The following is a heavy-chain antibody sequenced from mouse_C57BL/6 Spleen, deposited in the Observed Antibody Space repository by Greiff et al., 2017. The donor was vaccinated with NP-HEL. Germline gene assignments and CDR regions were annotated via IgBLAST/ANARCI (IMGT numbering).Heavy chain of an antibody. Sequence: QVQLQQSGAELVRPGTSVKVSCKASGYAFTNYLIEWVKQRPGQGLEWIGVLNPGSGGTNYNEKFKGKATLTADKSSSTAYMQLSSLTSEDSAVYFCARDYYGSSYGFFYYAMDYWGQGTSVTVSS. J-gene: IGHJ4*01. CDR3: ARDYYGSSYGFFYYAMDY. D-gene: IGHD1-1*01. V-gene: IGHV1-54*01. CDR1: GYAFTNYL. CDR2: LNPGSGGT.